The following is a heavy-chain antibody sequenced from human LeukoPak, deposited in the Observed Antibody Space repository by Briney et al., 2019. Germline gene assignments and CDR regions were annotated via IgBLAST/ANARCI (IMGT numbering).Heavy chain of an antibody. CDR3: ARIGYSSSSFDY. D-gene: IGHD6-13*01. CDR2: IKEDGGVK. CDR1: GFTFSNYW. Sequence: GGSLRLSCAASGFTFSNYWMSWVRQAPGKGLEWVANIKEDGGVKYYVDSVKARFTISRDNAKKSVYLQMNSLRAEDTAVYYCARIGYSSSSFDYWGQGTLVIVSS. V-gene: IGHV3-7*01. J-gene: IGHJ4*02.